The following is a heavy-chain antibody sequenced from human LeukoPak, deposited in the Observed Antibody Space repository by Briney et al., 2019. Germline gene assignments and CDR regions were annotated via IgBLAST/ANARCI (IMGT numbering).Heavy chain of an antibody. CDR1: GYTFTSYD. CDR2: MNPNSGNT. V-gene: IGHV1-8*01. Sequence: ASVKVSCKASGYTFTSYDIDWVRQATGQGLEWMGWMNPNSGNTGYAQKFQGRVTMNSNTSISTAYMELSSLRSEDTAVYYCARGCHQDYDFWSGTWLYYYYYMDVWGKGTTVTVSS. J-gene: IGHJ6*03. D-gene: IGHD3-3*01. CDR3: ARGCHQDYDFWSGTWLYYYYYMDV.